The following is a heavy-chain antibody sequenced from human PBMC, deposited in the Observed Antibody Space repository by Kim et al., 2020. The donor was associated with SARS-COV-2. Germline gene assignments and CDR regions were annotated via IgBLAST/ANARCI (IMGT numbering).Heavy chain of an antibody. J-gene: IGHJ4*02. Sequence: PSLKSRVTISVDTSKNQFSLKLSSVTAADTAVYYCARGALYYDFIRAFDYWGQGTLVTVSS. D-gene: IGHD3-3*01. CDR3: ARGALYYDFIRAFDY. V-gene: IGHV4-31*02.